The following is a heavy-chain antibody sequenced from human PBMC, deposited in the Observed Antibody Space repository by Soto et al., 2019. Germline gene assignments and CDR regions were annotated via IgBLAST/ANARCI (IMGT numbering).Heavy chain of an antibody. D-gene: IGHD3-22*01. CDR3: ARHYDSLSLYYFDY. J-gene: IGHJ4*02. V-gene: IGHV4-31*03. CDR2: IYYSGST. CDR1: GGSISSGGYY. Sequence: PSETLSLTCTVSGGSISSGGYYWSWIRQHPGKGLEWIGYIYYSGSTYYNPSLKSRVTISVDTSKNQFSLKLSSVTAADTAVYNCARHYDSLSLYYFDYWGQGTLVTVSS.